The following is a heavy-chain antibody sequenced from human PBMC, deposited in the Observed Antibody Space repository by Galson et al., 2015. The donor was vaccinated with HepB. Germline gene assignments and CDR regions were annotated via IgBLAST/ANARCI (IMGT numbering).Heavy chain of an antibody. CDR2: ISGSGGST. CDR1: GFTFSSYA. Sequence: SLRLSCAASGFTFSSYAMSWVRQAPGKGLEWVSAISGSGGSTYYADSVKGRFTISRDNSKNTLYLQMNSLRAEDTAVYYCLRIKYGYSLTRNGWGYFGYWGQGALVTVSS. D-gene: IGHD5-18*01. CDR3: LRIKYGYSLTRNGWGYFGY. J-gene: IGHJ4*02. V-gene: IGHV3-23*01.